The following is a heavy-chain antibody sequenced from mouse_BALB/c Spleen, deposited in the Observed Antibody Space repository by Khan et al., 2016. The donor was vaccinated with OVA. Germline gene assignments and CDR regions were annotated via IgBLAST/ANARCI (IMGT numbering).Heavy chain of an antibody. Sequence: VELVESGAELARPGASVKLSCKAAGYSFTDYYINWVKQRTGQGLEWIGEISPGSGDTYYNEKFKGKARLTADKSSSTAYMQLSSLTSKASAVYFCARRNYFGYTVACWCQGTLVTVSA. CDR3: ARRNYFGYTVAC. V-gene: IGHV1-77*01. CDR2: ISPGSGDT. J-gene: IGHJ3*01. CDR1: GYSFTDYY. D-gene: IGHD1-2*01.